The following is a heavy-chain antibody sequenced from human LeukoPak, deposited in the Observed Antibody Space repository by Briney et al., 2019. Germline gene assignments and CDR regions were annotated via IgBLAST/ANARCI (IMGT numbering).Heavy chain of an antibody. J-gene: IGHJ4*02. V-gene: IGHV4-39*07. D-gene: IGHD5-18*01. CDR1: GGSISSSSYY. Sequence: PSETLSLTCTVSGGSISSSSYYWGWIRQPPGKGLEWIGSIYYSGSTNYNPFLKSRVTISVDTSKNQFSLKLSSVTAADTAVYYCAMEGYSYGPFDYWGQGTQVTVSS. CDR3: AMEGYSYGPFDY. CDR2: IYYSGST.